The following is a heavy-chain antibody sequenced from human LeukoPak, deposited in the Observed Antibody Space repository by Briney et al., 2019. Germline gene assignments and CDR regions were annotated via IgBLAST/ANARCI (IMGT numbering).Heavy chain of an antibody. D-gene: IGHD3-22*01. J-gene: IGHJ6*03. CDR1: GYSFTSYW. CDR3: ARHVGSDDSTGYYSLAYFYMDV. Sequence: PGESLQISCKGSGYSFTSYWIGWVRQMPGKGLEWMGIIHPGDSDTRYSPSFKGQVTMSADKSISTAYLQWSSLKASDTAMYYCARHVGSDDSTGYYSLAYFYMDVWGKGTTVTVSS. CDR2: IHPGDSDT. V-gene: IGHV5-51*01.